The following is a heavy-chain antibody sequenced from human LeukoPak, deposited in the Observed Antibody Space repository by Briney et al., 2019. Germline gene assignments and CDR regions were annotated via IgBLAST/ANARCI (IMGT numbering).Heavy chain of an antibody. CDR2: ISSSSSYI. V-gene: IGHV3-21*04. J-gene: IGHJ4*02. CDR1: GFTFSSYS. D-gene: IGHD3-22*01. Sequence: GGSLRLSCAASGFTFSSYSMNWVRQAPGKGLEWVSSISSSSSYIYYADSVKGRFTISRDNSKNTLYLQMNSLRAEDTAVYYCAKGRPTYDYYDSSGVFDYWGQGTLVTVSS. CDR3: AKGRPTYDYYDSSGVFDY.